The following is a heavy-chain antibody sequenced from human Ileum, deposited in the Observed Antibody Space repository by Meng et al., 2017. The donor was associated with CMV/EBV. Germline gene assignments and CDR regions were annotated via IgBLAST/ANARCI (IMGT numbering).Heavy chain of an antibody. CDR2: ISPIFRTS. Sequence: QFQVVQLGVEGKRPGSSVKVSCEGSGGTFSSNAISWVRHAPGQGLEWMGVISPIFRTSNYAQKFQGRLTITADESTSTAYMELSSLTSGDTAVYYCATSGRGPKYYFDYWGQGTLVTVSS. J-gene: IGHJ4*02. CDR3: ATSGRGPKYYFDY. CDR1: GGTFSSNA. D-gene: IGHD1-14*01. V-gene: IGHV1-69*12.